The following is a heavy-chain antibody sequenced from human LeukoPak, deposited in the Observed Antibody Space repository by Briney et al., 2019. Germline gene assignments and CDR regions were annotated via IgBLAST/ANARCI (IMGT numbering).Heavy chain of an antibody. CDR2: IRYDGNNK. J-gene: IGHJ3*02. D-gene: IGHD3-10*01. CDR1: GFTFSNYG. V-gene: IGHV3-30*02. Sequence: GGSLRLSCGASGFTFSNYGMLWVRQAPGKGLDWVAFIRYDGNNKLYADSVKGRFTISRDNSKNTLYLHINSLRAEDTAVYYCAKDLVKGSIRDAFDIWGQGTMVTVSS. CDR3: AKDLVKGSIRDAFDI.